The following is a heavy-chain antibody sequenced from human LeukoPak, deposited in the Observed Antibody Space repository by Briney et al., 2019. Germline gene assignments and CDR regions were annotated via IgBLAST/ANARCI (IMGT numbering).Heavy chain of an antibody. J-gene: IGHJ4*02. V-gene: IGHV4-4*02. Sequence: SETLSLTCGVSGGSITSTNYWTWVRQPPGMGLEWIGEVNLQGSTNYNPSLMGRVAISVDMSENHISLQLTSVTAADTAVYYCAREGGPYRPLDYSGQGTLVTVSS. CDR2: VNLQGST. CDR3: AREGGPYRPLDY. CDR1: GGSITSTNY.